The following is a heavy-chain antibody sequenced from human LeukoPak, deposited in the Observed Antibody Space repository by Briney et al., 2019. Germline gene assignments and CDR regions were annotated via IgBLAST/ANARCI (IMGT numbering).Heavy chain of an antibody. CDR3: ARGNDYYDSSGYFDY. D-gene: IGHD3-22*01. CDR1: GFTFSSYS. V-gene: IGHV3-21*01. Sequence: GGSLRLSCAASGFTFSSYSMNWVRQAPGKGLEWVSSISSSSSYIYYADSVKGRFTISRGNAKNSLYLQMNSLRAEDTAVYYCARGNDYYDSSGYFDYWGQGTLVTVSS. J-gene: IGHJ4*02. CDR2: ISSSSSYI.